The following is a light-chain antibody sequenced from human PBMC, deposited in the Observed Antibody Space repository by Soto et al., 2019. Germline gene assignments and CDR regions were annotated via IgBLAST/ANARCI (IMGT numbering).Light chain of an antibody. CDR1: TGAVTSGNY. CDR3: LLYYGGAQLV. CDR2: TTN. Sequence: QTVVTQEPSLTVSPVGTVTLTCASSTGAVTSGNYPSWFQQRPGQAPRTLIYTTNSKHSWTPARFSGSLLGDKAALTLSGVQPEDEADYYCLLYYGGAQLVFGGGSQLTVL. J-gene: IGLJ3*02. V-gene: IGLV7-43*01.